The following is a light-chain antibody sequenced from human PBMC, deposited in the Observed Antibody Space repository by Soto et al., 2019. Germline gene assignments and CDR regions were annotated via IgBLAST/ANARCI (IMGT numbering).Light chain of an antibody. CDR2: GAS. CDR3: QQSFSVPLFT. J-gene: IGKJ2*01. V-gene: IGKV1-39*01. CDR1: QSITTF. Sequence: DIQMTQSPSSLSASLEDRVTISCRASQSITTFLNWYQQKPGTAPKLLISGASSLQNGVPSRFSGSGSGTDFTLTIDGLQPDDFATYYCQQSFSVPLFTFGQGTKLEVK.